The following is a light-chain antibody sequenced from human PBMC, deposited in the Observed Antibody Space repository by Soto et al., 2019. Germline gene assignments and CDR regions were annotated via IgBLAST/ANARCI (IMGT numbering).Light chain of an antibody. CDR3: CSYAGSSTFYV. CDR2: EGS. V-gene: IGLV2-23*01. J-gene: IGLJ1*01. CDR1: SIDVGSYNL. Sequence: QSALTQPASVSGSPGQSITISCTGISIDVGSYNLVSWYQQHPGKAPKLMIYEGSKRPSGVSNRFSGSKSGNTASLTISGLQAEDEADYYCCSYAGSSTFYVFGTGTK.